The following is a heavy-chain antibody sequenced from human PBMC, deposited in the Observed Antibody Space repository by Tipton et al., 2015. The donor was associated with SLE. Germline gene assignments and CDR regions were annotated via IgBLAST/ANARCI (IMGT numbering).Heavy chain of an antibody. CDR3: AKDKGANSLDY. V-gene: IGHV3-33*03. Sequence: SLRLSCAASGFTFNNYGMHWVRQAPGKGLEWVAVIWSGGTFKSYADSVKGRFTISRDGSKNTVSLQMNSLRADDTAMYYCAKDKGANSLDYWGQGTLVTVSS. D-gene: IGHD1-1*01. J-gene: IGHJ4*02. CDR1: GFTFNNYG. CDR2: IWSGGTFK.